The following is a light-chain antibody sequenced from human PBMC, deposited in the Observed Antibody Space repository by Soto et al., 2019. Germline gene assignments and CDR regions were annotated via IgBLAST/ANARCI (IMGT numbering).Light chain of an antibody. CDR3: AAWDDSLNGRV. V-gene: IGLV1-44*01. J-gene: IGLJ1*01. CDR2: TNN. CDR1: SXNIGSSN. Sequence: QSVLTQPPSASGTPGQRITISCSGSSXNIGSSNVNWYQQLPGTAPKLLIYTNNQRPSGVPDRFSGSKSGTSASLAISGLQSEDEADYYCAAWDDSLNGRVFGTGTKVTVL.